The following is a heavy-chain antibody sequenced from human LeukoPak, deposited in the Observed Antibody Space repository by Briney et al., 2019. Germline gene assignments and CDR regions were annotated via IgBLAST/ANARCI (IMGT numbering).Heavy chain of an antibody. CDR1: GGSISSYY. Sequence: SETLSLTCTVSGGSISSYYWSWIRQPAGKGLEWIGRIYASGSTKYNPSLKSRVTMSVDTSKNQFSLKLNSVTAADTAVYYCARDLGYSGYEWVNGYDYWGQGTLVTVSS. V-gene: IGHV4-4*07. J-gene: IGHJ4*02. CDR2: IYASGST. CDR3: ARDLGYSGYEWVNGYDY. D-gene: IGHD5-12*01.